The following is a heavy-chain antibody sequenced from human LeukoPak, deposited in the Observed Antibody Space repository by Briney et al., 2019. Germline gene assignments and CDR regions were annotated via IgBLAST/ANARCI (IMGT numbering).Heavy chain of an antibody. Sequence: GGSLRLSCAASGFTLCTYWMTWVRQAPGKGLEWVANIKQDGSEKYYVDSVKGRFTISRDNAKKLLYLQMNSLRVEDTAVYYCARDRGSSGRLGRFDNWGQGTLVTVSP. J-gene: IGHJ4*02. CDR1: GFTLCTYW. V-gene: IGHV3-7*01. CDR2: IKQDGSEK. CDR3: ARDRGSSGRLGRFDN. D-gene: IGHD6-19*01.